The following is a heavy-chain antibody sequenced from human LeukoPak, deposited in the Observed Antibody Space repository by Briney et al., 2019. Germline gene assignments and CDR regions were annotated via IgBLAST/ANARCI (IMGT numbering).Heavy chain of an antibody. V-gene: IGHV4-61*01. CDR3: AREGYSSSWSYAFDI. CDR1: GGSISSSSYY. Sequence: SETLSLTCTVSGGSISSSSYYWGWIRQPPGKGLEWIGYIYYSGSTNYNPSLKSRVTISVDTSKNQFSLKLSSVTAADTAVYYCAREGYSSSWSYAFDIWGQGTMVTVSS. CDR2: IYYSGST. J-gene: IGHJ3*02. D-gene: IGHD6-13*01.